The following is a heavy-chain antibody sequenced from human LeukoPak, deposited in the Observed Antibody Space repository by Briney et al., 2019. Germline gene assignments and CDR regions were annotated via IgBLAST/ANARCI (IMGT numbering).Heavy chain of an antibody. CDR1: GGSISSYY. Sequence: SETLSLTCTVSGGSISSYYWSWIRQPPGKGLEWIGYIYYSGSTNYNPSLKSRVTVSVDTSKNQFSLKLSSVTAADTAVYYCASRPFRRTGYYSPNWFDPWGQGTLVTVSS. D-gene: IGHD3/OR15-3a*01. J-gene: IGHJ5*02. CDR3: ASRPFRRTGYYSPNWFDP. CDR2: IYYSGST. V-gene: IGHV4-59*12.